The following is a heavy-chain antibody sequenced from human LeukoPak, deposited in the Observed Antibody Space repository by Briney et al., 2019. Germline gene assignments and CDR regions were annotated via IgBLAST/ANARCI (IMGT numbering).Heavy chain of an antibody. D-gene: IGHD7-27*01. J-gene: IGHJ4*02. CDR3: AALAGVQGLAYDPRDYFDS. CDR1: GFTFTSSA. Sequence: SVKVSCKASGFTFTSSAVQRVRQARGQRLEWIGWIVLGSGNTNYAQQFQERVTITRDLSTSSTYLELSSLRSEDTAVYYCAALAGVQGLAYDPRDYFDSWGRGTLVTVSS. V-gene: IGHV1-58*01. CDR2: IVLGSGNT.